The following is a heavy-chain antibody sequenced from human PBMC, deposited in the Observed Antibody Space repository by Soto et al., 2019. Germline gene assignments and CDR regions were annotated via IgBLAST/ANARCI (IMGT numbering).Heavy chain of an antibody. D-gene: IGHD3-10*01. CDR1: GYSFTSYW. Sequence: PGESLKISCKASGYSFTSYWIGWVRQMPGKGLEWMGIIYPGDSDTRYSPSFQGQVTISADKSISTAYLQWSSLKASDTAMYYCARHFLLGETPGGMDVWGQGTMVTVSS. CDR3: ARHFLLGETPGGMDV. CDR2: IYPGDSDT. V-gene: IGHV5-51*01. J-gene: IGHJ6*02.